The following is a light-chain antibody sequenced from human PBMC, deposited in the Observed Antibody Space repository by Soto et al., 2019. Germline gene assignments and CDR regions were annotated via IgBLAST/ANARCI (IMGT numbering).Light chain of an antibody. CDR1: QSISSW. CDR2: KAS. Sequence: DIQMTQSPSTLSASVGDRVTITCRASQSISSWLAWYQQKPGKAPNLLIYKASSLESGVPSRFSRSGSGTEFTLTISSLQPDDFATDYCQQYNSYPLTFGGGTKVEIK. J-gene: IGKJ4*02. V-gene: IGKV1-5*03. CDR3: QQYNSYPLT.